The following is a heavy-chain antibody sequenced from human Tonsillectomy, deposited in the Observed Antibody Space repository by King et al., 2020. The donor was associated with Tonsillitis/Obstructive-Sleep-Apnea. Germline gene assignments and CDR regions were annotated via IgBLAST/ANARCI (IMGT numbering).Heavy chain of an antibody. D-gene: IGHD1-26*01. Sequence: VQLVQSGAEVKKPGASVKVSCRVSAYTLTELSMHWVRQAPGKGLEWMGSFDPEDGGTMYAQKFQGRVTMTEDTSTDTAYMELRSLRSEVTAVYYCACATDFRGNFQWGQGTLVTVSS. CDR2: FDPEDGGT. CDR1: AYTLTELS. J-gene: IGHJ4*02. V-gene: IGHV1-24*01. CDR3: ACATDFRGNFQ.